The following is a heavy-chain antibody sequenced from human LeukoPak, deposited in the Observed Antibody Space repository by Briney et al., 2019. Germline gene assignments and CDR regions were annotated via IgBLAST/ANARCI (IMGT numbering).Heavy chain of an antibody. CDR2: INHSGST. J-gene: IGHJ1*01. CDR3: ARQYSSGWYKGYFQY. D-gene: IGHD6-19*01. Sequence: SETLSLTCGVKGGSFSGYYWSWIRQPPGKGLEWIGEINHSGSTNYNPSLKSRVTISVDTSKNQFSLKLSSVTAADTAVYYCARQYSSGWYKGYFQYWGQGTLVTVSS. V-gene: IGHV4-34*01. CDR1: GGSFSGYY.